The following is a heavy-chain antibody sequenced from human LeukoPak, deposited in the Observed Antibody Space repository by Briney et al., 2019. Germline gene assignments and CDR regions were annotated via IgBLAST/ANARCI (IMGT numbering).Heavy chain of an antibody. V-gene: IGHV4-59*11. Sequence: SETLSLTCTVSGGSISSHYGSWIRQPPGKGLEWIGYIYYSGSTNYNPSLKSRVTISVDTSKNQFSLKLSSVTAADTPVYYCARSSGSYYLVFDYWGQGTLVTVSS. CDR3: ARSSGSYYLVFDY. CDR2: IYYSGST. J-gene: IGHJ4*02. D-gene: IGHD1-26*01. CDR1: GGSISSHY.